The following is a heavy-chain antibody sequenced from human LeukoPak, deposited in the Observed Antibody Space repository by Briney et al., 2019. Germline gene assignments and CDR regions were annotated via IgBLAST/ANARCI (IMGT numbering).Heavy chain of an antibody. Sequence: SETLPLTCTVSGGSISSYYWSWLRQPPGKGLEWLGYIYSSGSTNYNPSLKSRVTISVDTSKNQFSLKLSSVTAADTALYYCARHVYSSSWQGAFDIWGQGTMVTVSS. CDR2: IYSSGST. CDR1: GGSISSYY. CDR3: ARHVYSSSWQGAFDI. J-gene: IGHJ3*02. V-gene: IGHV4-59*08. D-gene: IGHD6-13*01.